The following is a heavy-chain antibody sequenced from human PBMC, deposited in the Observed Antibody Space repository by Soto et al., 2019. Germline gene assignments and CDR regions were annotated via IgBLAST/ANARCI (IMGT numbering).Heavy chain of an antibody. Sequence: QVQLQESGPGLVKPSQTLSLTCTVSGGSISSGDYYWSWIRQPPGKGLEWIGYIYDSGSTYYNPSLKSRVTMSVDTSKNQFGLKLSSVTAADTAVYYCARGASSGQLVSNYFDYWGQGTLVTVSS. D-gene: IGHD6-13*01. CDR1: GGSISSGDYY. J-gene: IGHJ4*02. CDR2: IYDSGST. CDR3: ARGASSGQLVSNYFDY. V-gene: IGHV4-30-4*01.